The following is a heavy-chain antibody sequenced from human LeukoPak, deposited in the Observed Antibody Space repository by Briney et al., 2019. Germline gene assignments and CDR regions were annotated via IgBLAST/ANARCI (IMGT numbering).Heavy chain of an antibody. Sequence: SEALSLTCTVSGGSISSGDYYWNWIRQPPGKGLEWIGYIYYSGSTYYNPSLKSRVTISVDTSKNQFSLKLSSVTATDTAVHYCARDATGGSGRFDYWGQGTLVTVSS. CDR3: ARDATGGSGRFDY. CDR2: IYYSGST. J-gene: IGHJ4*02. CDR1: GGSISSGDYY. V-gene: IGHV4-30-4*01. D-gene: IGHD3-10*01.